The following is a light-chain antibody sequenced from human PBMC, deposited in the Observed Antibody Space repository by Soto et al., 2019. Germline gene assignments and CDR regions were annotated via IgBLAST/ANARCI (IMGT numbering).Light chain of an antibody. V-gene: IGKV1-39*01. Sequence: DIQMTQSPCSLSASVGDRVTITCRASQSMSSYLNWYQQKPGKAPKLLIYAASSLQSGVPSRFSGSGSGTDFTLTISSLQPEDFATYYCQQTYSSPRTFGQGTKVEIK. CDR1: QSMSSY. CDR2: AAS. J-gene: IGKJ1*01. CDR3: QQTYSSPRT.